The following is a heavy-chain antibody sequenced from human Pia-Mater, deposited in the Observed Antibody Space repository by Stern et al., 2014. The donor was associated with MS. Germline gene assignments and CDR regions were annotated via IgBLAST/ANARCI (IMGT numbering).Heavy chain of an antibody. J-gene: IGHJ4*02. CDR1: GFTFSSYS. V-gene: IGHV3-21*01. CDR3: ARGRGGNYRYYFDY. D-gene: IGHD4-23*01. CDR2: ISSGGSYI. Sequence: EDQLVESGGGLVKPGGSLRLSSAASGFTFSSYSMNWVRQAPGKGLEWVASISSGGSYIYYADSLKGRFTISRDNAKNSLYLQMNSLRAEDTAVYYCARGRGGNYRYYFDYWGQGTLVTVSS.